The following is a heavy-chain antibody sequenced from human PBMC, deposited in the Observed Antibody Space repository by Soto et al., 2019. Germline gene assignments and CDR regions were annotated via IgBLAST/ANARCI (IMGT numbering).Heavy chain of an antibody. D-gene: IGHD3-9*01. CDR1: GGSISSYY. V-gene: IGHV4-59*01. CDR3: ARDQTGSPNFDRAFDV. J-gene: IGHJ3*01. CDR2: ISYGGST. Sequence: KPSETLSLTCTVSGGSISSYYWSWIRQPPGKGLEWIGYISYGGSTDYNPSLKSRVTMSVDTSNNQFSLKLSSVTAVDTAVYYCARDQTGSPNFDRAFDVWGQGTMVTVSS.